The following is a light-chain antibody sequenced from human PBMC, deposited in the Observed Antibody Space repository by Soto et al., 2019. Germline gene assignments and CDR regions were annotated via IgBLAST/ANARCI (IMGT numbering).Light chain of an antibody. CDR2: GAS. CDR1: QSVSGN. Sequence: EIVMTQSPATLSVSPGERATLSCRASQSVSGNLAWYQQKPGQAPRLLIYGASTRATGIPARFSGSGSGTEFTLTISSLQSEDFXXYXXXXYNNWPPTFGQGTKVEIK. V-gene: IGKV3D-15*01. J-gene: IGKJ1*01. CDR3: XXYNNWPPT.